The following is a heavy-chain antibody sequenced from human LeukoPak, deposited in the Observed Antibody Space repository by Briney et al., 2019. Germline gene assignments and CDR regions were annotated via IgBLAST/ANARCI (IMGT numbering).Heavy chain of an antibody. J-gene: IGHJ4*02. V-gene: IGHV1-69*05. Sequence: SVKVSCKASGGTFSSYAISWVRQAPGQGLEWMGRIIPIFGTANYAQKFQGRVTITTDESTSAAYMELSSLRSEDTAVYYCASGTLGTSSGYYETDYWGQGTLVTVSS. D-gene: IGHD3-22*01. CDR1: GGTFSSYA. CDR3: ASGTLGTSSGYYETDY. CDR2: IIPIFGTA.